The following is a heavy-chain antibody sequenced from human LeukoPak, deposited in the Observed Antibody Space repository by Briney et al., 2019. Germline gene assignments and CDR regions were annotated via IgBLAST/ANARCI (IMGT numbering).Heavy chain of an antibody. Sequence: GGSLRLSCAASGFTFSSYAMSWVRQAPGKGLEWVSAISGSGGSTYYADSVKGRFTISRGNSKNTLYLQINSLRAEDTAVYYCAKAISRDWFDPWGQGTLVTVSS. CDR3: AKAISRDWFDP. D-gene: IGHD2-2*01. V-gene: IGHV3-23*01. CDR1: GFTFSSYA. J-gene: IGHJ5*02. CDR2: ISGSGGST.